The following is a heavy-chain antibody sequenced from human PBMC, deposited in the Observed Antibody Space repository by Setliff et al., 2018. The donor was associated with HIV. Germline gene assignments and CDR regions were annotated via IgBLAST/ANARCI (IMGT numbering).Heavy chain of an antibody. V-gene: IGHV4-34*10. CDR2: INHSGGT. CDR1: GGSFRGYY. Sequence: SETLSLTCAVYGGSFRGYYWTWIRQPPGRGLEWIGQINHSGGTNYNPSLKSRITMLVDASKNQFSLRLNSLTAADTAMYYCARFARDPTDWGRGILVTVSS. J-gene: IGHJ4*02. CDR3: ARFARDPTD.